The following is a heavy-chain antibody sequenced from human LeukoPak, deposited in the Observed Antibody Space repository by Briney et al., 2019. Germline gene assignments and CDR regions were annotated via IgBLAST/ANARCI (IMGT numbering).Heavy chain of an antibody. CDR2: INKDGSDQ. CDR1: GFTFSSNW. D-gene: IGHD6-25*01. CDR3: AREAAATYFDS. Sequence: GGSLRLSCAASGFTFSSNWMGWVRQAPGMGLEWVANINKDGSDQYYVDSVKGRFTISRDNARNSLYLQINSLRAEDTAVYYCAREAAATYFDSWGQGTLVIVSS. J-gene: IGHJ4*02. V-gene: IGHV3-7*01.